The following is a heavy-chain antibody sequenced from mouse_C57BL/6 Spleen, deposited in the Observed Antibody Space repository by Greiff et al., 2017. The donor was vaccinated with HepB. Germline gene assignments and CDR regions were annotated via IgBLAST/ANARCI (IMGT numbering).Heavy chain of an antibody. D-gene: IGHD1-1*01. CDR3: ARRENYYGSSPLDY. CDR1: GFTFSDYG. Sequence: EVKLQESGGGLVKPGGSLKLSCAASGFTFSDYGMHWVRQAPEKGLEWVAYISSGSSTIYYADTVKGRFTISRDNAKNTLFLQMTSLRSEDTAMYYCARRENYYGSSPLDYWGQGTTLTVSS. J-gene: IGHJ2*01. V-gene: IGHV5-17*01. CDR2: ISSGSSTI.